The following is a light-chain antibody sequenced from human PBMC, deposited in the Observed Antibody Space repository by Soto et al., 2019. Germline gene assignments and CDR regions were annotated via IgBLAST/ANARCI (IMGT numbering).Light chain of an antibody. CDR1: QSVSSN. J-gene: IGKJ1*01. CDR3: HQYNNWNTWT. CDR2: GAS. Sequence: VSPGERATFLRRASQSVSSNLAWYQQKPGQAPRLLIYGASTRATGVQARFSGSGSGTEFTLTISSLQTEDFAVYYFHQYNNWNTWTFGQGAKVDIK. V-gene: IGKV3-15*01.